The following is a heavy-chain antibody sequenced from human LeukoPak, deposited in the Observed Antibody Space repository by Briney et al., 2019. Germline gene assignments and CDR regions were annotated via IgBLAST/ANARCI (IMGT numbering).Heavy chain of an antibody. V-gene: IGHV3-23*01. CDR3: AKEARDILTHYYWGSQFDY. D-gene: IGHD3-9*01. CDR2: ISGRGGDT. Sequence: GGSLRLSCVGSGFTFGNYAMNWVRQAPGKGLEWVAAISGRGGDTFYADSVKGRFTFSRDNSKNTMFLQMNSLGAEDTALYYCAKEARDILTHYYWGSQFDYWGQGTLVIVSS. CDR1: GFTFGNYA. J-gene: IGHJ4*02.